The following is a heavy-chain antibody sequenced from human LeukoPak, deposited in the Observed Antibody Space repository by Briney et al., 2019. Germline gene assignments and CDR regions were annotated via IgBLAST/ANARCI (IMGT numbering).Heavy chain of an antibody. Sequence: GGSLRLSCAASGFTFSSYGMHWVRQAPGKGPEWVAVIWYDGSNKYYADSVKGRFTISRDNSKNTLYLQMNSLRAEDTAVYYCARTDSSGWGGFDYWGQGTLVTVSS. V-gene: IGHV3-33*01. J-gene: IGHJ4*02. CDR2: IWYDGSNK. D-gene: IGHD6-19*01. CDR3: ARTDSSGWGGFDY. CDR1: GFTFSSYG.